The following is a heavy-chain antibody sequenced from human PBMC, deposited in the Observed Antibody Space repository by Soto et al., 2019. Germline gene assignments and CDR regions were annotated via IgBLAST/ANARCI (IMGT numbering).Heavy chain of an antibody. CDR3: VASLAASGLNWLDP. D-gene: IGHD6-13*01. V-gene: IGHV4-28*01. CDR2: IFANGHT. J-gene: IGHJ5*02. Sequence: SETLSLTCVVSGASISSLNWWTWVRQPPGKGLEWIGLIFANGHTDYNPSLKSRVTMSVDASKNQFSLRLTSMTAADTAVYYCVASLAASGLNWLDPWGRGTLVTVSS. CDR1: GASISSLNW.